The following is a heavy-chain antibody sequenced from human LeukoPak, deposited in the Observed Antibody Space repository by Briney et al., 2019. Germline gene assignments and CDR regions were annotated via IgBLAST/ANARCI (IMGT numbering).Heavy chain of an antibody. V-gene: IGHV3-7*01. CDR1: GFTFSNYW. Sequence: HSGGSLRLSCAASGFTFSNYWMSWVRQAPGKGLEWVANIKQDGSEKYYVDSVKGRFTISRDNDKNSLYLRMNSLRAEDAAVYYCASGRQLGYWGQGTLVTVSS. D-gene: IGHD6-13*01. CDR3: ASGRQLGY. CDR2: IKQDGSEK. J-gene: IGHJ4*02.